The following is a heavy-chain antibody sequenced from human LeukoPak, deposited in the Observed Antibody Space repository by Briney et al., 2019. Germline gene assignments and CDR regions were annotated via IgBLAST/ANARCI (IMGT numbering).Heavy chain of an antibody. J-gene: IGHJ3*02. Sequence: SETLSLTCAVYGGSFSGYYWSWIRQPPGKGLEWIGEINHSGSTNYNPSLKSRVTISVDTSKNQFSLKLSSVTAADTAVYYCARVEGYCSGGSCYSGDAFDIWGQGTMDTVSS. D-gene: IGHD2-15*01. CDR3: ARVEGYCSGGSCYSGDAFDI. CDR1: GGSFSGYY. V-gene: IGHV4-34*01. CDR2: INHSGST.